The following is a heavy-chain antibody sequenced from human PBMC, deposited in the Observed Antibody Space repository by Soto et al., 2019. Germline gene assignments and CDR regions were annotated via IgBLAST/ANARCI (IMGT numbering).Heavy chain of an antibody. J-gene: IGHJ4*02. V-gene: IGHV3-33*01. D-gene: IGHD3-3*01. CDR1: GFTFSSYG. Sequence: EGSLRLSCAASGFTFSSYGMHWVRKAPGKGLEWVAVIWYDGSNKYYADSVKGRFTISRDNSKNTLYLQMNSLRAEDTAVYYCARDKLEAFDYWGQGTRVTVSS. CDR2: IWYDGSNK. CDR3: ARDKLEAFDY.